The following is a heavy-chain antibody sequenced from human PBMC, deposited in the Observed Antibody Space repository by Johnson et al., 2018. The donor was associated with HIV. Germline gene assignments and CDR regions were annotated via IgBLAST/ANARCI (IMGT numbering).Heavy chain of an antibody. CDR3: AEDLLTRWGAHDAFDM. V-gene: IGHV3-66*01. Sequence: VQLVESGGGLVQPGGSLRLSCAASGFTVSSNYMSWVRQAPGKGLEWVSAIYSGGSTYYADSVKGRFTISRDHSKNTLYLQMNSVRAEDTAVYYCAEDLLTRWGAHDAFDMWGQGTMVTVSS. CDR2: IYSGGST. CDR1: GFTVSSNY. J-gene: IGHJ3*02. D-gene: IGHD3-16*01.